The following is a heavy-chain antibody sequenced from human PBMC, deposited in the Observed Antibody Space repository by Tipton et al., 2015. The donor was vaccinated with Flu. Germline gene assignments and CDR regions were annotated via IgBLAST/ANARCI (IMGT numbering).Heavy chain of an antibody. CDR2: TYYSGST. CDR3: ARLVIWNSEYYYYGMDV. V-gene: IGHV4-30-2*01. CDR1: GDSISSGSYS. D-gene: IGHD1-7*01. J-gene: IGHJ6*02. Sequence: TLSLTCAVSGDSISSGSYSWSWIRQPPGKGLEWIGYTYYSGSTYYNPSLKSRVTISVDRSRNLFSLKLSSVTAADTAVYYCARLVIWNSEYYYYGMDVWGQGTTVTVSS.